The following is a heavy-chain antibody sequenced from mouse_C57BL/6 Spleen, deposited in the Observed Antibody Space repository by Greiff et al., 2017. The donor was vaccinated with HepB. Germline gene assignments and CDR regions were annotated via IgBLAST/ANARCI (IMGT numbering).Heavy chain of an antibody. CDR2: INPGSGGT. V-gene: IGHV1-54*01. CDR1: GYAFTNYL. CDR3: ARTGFAY. J-gene: IGHJ3*01. Sequence: VKLMESGAELVRPGTSVKVSCKASGYAFTNYLIEWVKQRPGQGLEWIGVINPGSGGTNYNEKFKGKATLTADKSSSTAYMQLSSLTSEDSAVYFCARTGFAYWGQGTLVTVSA.